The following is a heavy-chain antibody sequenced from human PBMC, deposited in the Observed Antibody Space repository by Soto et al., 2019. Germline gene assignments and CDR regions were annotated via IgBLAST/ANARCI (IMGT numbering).Heavy chain of an antibody. D-gene: IGHD2-21*02. Sequence: EVQLVESGGGLVQPGGSLRLSCAASGFTFSSYWMSWVRQAPGKGLEWVANIKQDGSEKYYVDSVKGRFTISRDNAKNSLYLQMNSLRAEDTAVYYCARDGGDPWGYYYYYGMDVWGQGTTVTVSS. CDR2: IKQDGSEK. V-gene: IGHV3-7*04. CDR1: GFTFSSYW. CDR3: ARDGGDPWGYYYYYGMDV. J-gene: IGHJ6*02.